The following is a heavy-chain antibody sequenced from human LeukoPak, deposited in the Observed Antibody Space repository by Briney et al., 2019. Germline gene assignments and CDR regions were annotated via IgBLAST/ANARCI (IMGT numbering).Heavy chain of an antibody. CDR1: GYTFTSYG. CDR2: ISAYNGNT. V-gene: IGHV1-18*01. CDR3: ARDLSSITMIVVVMGLDY. Sequence: GASVKVSCKASGYTFTSYGISWVRQAPGQGLEWMGWISAYNGNTNYAQKLQGRVTMTTDTSTSTAYMELRSLRSDDTAVYYCARDLSSITMIVVVMGLDYWGQGTLVTVSS. D-gene: IGHD3-22*01. J-gene: IGHJ4*02.